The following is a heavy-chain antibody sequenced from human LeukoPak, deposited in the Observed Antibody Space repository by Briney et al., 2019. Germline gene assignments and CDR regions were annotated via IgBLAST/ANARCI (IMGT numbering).Heavy chain of an antibody. CDR3: ATSADSSGND. V-gene: IGHV3-7*03. D-gene: IGHD3-22*01. CDR1: GFTFSSYA. Sequence: GGSLRLSCAAPGFTFSSYAMSWVRQAPGKGLEWVANIKGDGSYKYYVDSVKGRFTISRDNAKSSVYLQMNTLRAEDTAVYYCATSADSSGNDWGQGTLVTVSS. CDR2: IKGDGSYK. J-gene: IGHJ4*02.